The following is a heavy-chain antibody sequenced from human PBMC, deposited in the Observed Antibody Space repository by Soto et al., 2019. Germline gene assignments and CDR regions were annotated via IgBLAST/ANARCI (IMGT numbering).Heavy chain of an antibody. V-gene: IGHV1-8*01. CDR2: MNPNSGNT. D-gene: IGHD2-2*03. Sequence: ASVKGSCTASGYTFPSYDINCVRQATGQELEWMGWMNPNSGNTGYAQKFQGRDTMTRNTSISTAYMELSSLRSEDTAVYYCARGSGYCIMGVCYDTSYNDMDARAQEPT. CDR3: ARGSGYCIMGVCYDTSYNDMDA. CDR1: GYTFPSYD. J-gene: IGHJ6*02.